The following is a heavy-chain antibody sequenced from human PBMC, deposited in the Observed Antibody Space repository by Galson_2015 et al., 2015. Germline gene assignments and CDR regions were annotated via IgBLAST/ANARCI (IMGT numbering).Heavy chain of an antibody. J-gene: IGHJ4*02. CDR3: ARGGGWGFGELVPLGY. D-gene: IGHD3-10*01. CDR1: GYTFTTYA. V-gene: IGHV1-3*01. Sequence: SVKVSCKASGYTFTTYAMHWVRQAPGQRLEWMGWLNAGNGNTKYSQKFQGRVTITRDTSASTAYMELSSLRSEDTAVYYCARGGGWGFGELVPLGYWGQGTLVTVSS. CDR2: LNAGNGNT.